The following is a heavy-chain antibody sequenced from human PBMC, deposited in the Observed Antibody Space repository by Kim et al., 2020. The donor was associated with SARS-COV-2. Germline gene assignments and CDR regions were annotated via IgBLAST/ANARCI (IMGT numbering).Heavy chain of an antibody. V-gene: IGHV1-46*01. D-gene: IGHD3-9*01. Sequence: ASVKVSCKASGYTFTRAHMHWVRLAPGQGLEWVGIINPYDGGSRYSQKFQGRVTMTRDTSTSTVYMELSSLRSEDTALYYCARDFEGFRTIDYWGQGTLLTVSS. CDR1: GYTFTRAH. J-gene: IGHJ4*02. CDR2: INPYDGGS. CDR3: ARDFEGFRTIDY.